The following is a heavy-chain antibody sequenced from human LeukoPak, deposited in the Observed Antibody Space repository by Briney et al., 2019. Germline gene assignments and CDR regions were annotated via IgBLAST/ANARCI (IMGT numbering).Heavy chain of an antibody. CDR3: ARDFHRGGQQYYYGMDV. Sequence: PSETLSLTCTVSGGSISSGGYYWSWIRQPPGQGLEWIGSINHSGSTYYNPSLKSRVTISVDTSKNQFSLKLSSVTAADTAVYYCARDFHRGGQQYYYGMDVWGQGTTVTVSS. CDR2: INHSGST. V-gene: IGHV4-61*08. J-gene: IGHJ6*02. CDR1: GGSISSGGYY. D-gene: IGHD6-13*01.